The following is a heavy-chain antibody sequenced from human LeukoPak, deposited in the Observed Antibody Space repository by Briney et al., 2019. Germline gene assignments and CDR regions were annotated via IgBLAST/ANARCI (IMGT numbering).Heavy chain of an antibody. CDR3: ARDRAPTAMAPSYFDY. Sequence: GASVTVSCKASGGTFSSYAISWVRQAPGQGLEWMGRIIPILGIANYAQKFQGRVTITADKSTSTAYMELSSLRSEDTAVYYCARDRAPTAMAPSYFDYWGQGTLVTVSS. J-gene: IGHJ4*02. CDR1: GGTFSSYA. D-gene: IGHD5-18*01. CDR2: IIPILGIA. V-gene: IGHV1-69*04.